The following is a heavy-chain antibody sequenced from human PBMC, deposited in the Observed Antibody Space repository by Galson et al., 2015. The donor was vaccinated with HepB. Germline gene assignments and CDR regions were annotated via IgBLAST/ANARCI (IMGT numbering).Heavy chain of an antibody. D-gene: IGHD5-24*01. V-gene: IGHV3-30*18. J-gene: IGHJ4*02. Sequence: SLRLSCAASGFTFSSYGMHWVRQAPGKGLEWVAVISYDGSNKYYADSVKGRFTISRDNSKNTLYLQMNSLRAEDTAVYYCAKVRDHHGEGPPHYWGQGTLVTVSS. CDR1: GFTFSSYG. CDR2: ISYDGSNK. CDR3: AKVRDHHGEGPPHY.